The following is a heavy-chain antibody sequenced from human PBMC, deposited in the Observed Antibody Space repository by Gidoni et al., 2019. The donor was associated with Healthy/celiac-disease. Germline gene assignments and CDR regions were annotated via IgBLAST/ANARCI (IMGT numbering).Heavy chain of an antibody. D-gene: IGHD1-26*01. J-gene: IGHJ4*02. CDR1: GGYISSSSYY. CDR2: VYYSGST. V-gene: IGHV4-39*01. CDR3: ARLPVGKWGFDY. Sequence: QLQLQESGPGLVKPAETLSLTCTVSGGYISSSSYYGGWIRQPPGKGLEWIGSVYYSGSTYYNPSLKCRVTISVDMSTNQFSLKLSSVTAADTAVYYCARLPVGKWGFDYWGQGTLVTVSS.